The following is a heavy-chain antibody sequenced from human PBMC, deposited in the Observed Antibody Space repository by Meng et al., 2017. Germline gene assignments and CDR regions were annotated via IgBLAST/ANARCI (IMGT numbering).Heavy chain of an antibody. J-gene: IGHJ5*02. CDR1: GFTVSSNY. V-gene: IGHV3-66*01. CDR2: IYSGGST. Sequence: VQLVESGGVVVQPGGSLRLSCVASGFTVSSNYMSWVRQAPGKGLEWVSLIYSGGSTYYSDSVKGRFTISRDNSKNTLYLQMNSLRAEDTAVYYCATESAWGQGTLVTVSS. CDR3: ATESA.